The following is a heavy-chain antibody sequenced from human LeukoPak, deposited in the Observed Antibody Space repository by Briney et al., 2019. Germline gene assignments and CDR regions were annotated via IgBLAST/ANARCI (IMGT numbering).Heavy chain of an antibody. CDR3: TRDADTMIVADY. Sequence: GGSLRLSCAASGFTFSSYAMHWFRQAPGKGLEWVGFIRSKAYGGTTEYAASVKGRFTISRDDSKSIAYLQMNSLKTEDTAVYYCTRDADTMIVADYWGQGTLVIVSS. CDR2: IRSKAYGGTT. J-gene: IGHJ4*02. CDR1: GFTFSSYA. D-gene: IGHD3-22*01. V-gene: IGHV3-49*03.